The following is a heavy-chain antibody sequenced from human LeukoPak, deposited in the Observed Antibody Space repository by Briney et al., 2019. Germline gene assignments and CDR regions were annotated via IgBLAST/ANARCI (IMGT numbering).Heavy chain of an antibody. CDR3: ARVLTTMVRASSYLGGMDV. CDR1: GGSISSSSYY. D-gene: IGHD3-10*01. V-gene: IGHV4-39*01. Sequence: PSETLSLTCTVSGGSISSSSYYWGWIRQPPGKGLEWIGSIYYSGSTYYNPSLKSRVTISVDTSKNQFSLKLSSVTAADTAVYYCARVLTTMVRASSYLGGMDVWGQGTTVTVSS. CDR2: IYYSGST. J-gene: IGHJ6*02.